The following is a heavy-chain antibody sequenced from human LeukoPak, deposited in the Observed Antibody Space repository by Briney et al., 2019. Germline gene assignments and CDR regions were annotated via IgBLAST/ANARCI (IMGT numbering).Heavy chain of an antibody. D-gene: IGHD5-24*01. Sequence: PGGSLRLSCAASGFTFSSYAMSWVRQAPGKGLEWVAVIWNDGNNKYYADSVKGRFTISRDNSKNTLYLQMNSLRAEDTAIYYCVRYVEMATTTGLDYWGQGTLVTVSS. J-gene: IGHJ4*02. CDR2: IWNDGNNK. V-gene: IGHV3-33*08. CDR1: GFTFSSYA. CDR3: VRYVEMATTTGLDY.